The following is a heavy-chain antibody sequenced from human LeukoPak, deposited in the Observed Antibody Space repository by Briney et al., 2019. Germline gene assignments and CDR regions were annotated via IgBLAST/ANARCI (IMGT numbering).Heavy chain of an antibody. CDR2: IYYSGST. J-gene: IGHJ5*02. Sequence: SETLSLTCTVSGGSISSSSYYWGWIRQPPGKGLEWIESIYYSGSTYYNPSLKSRVTISVDTSKNQFSLKLSSVTAADTAVYYCARHPYDPFEVGAVNWFDPWGQGTLVTVSS. CDR3: ARHPYDPFEVGAVNWFDP. D-gene: IGHD1-26*01. V-gene: IGHV4-39*01. CDR1: GGSISSSSYY.